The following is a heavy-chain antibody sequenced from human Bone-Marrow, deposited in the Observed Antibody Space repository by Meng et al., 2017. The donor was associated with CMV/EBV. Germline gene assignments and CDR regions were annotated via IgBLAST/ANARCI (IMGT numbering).Heavy chain of an antibody. CDR2: ISAYNGNT. CDR1: VYTFPRYC. J-gene: IGHJ6*02. V-gene: IGHV1-18*01. Sequence: SVKVPCQASVYTFPRYCIRWVRQAPGQGLEWMGWISAYNGNTNYAQKLQGRVTLTTDTSPSTAYMELRSLRSDDTAVYYCASWGLRYDILTGYYKGYPTNGMDVWGQGTTVTISS. CDR3: ASWGLRYDILTGYYKGYPTNGMDV. D-gene: IGHD3-9*01.